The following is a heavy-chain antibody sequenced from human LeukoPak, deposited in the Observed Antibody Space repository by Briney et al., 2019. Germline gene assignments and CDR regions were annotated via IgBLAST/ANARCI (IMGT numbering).Heavy chain of an antibody. Sequence: GGSLRLSCAASGFTFSSYAMHWVRQAPGKGLEWVAVISYDGSNKYYADSVKGRFTISRDNSKNTLYLQMNSLRAEDTAVYHCAREKDNYPGFDYWGQGTLVTVSS. D-gene: IGHD4-11*01. CDR1: GFTFSSYA. CDR2: ISYDGSNK. J-gene: IGHJ4*02. V-gene: IGHV3-30*04. CDR3: AREKDNYPGFDY.